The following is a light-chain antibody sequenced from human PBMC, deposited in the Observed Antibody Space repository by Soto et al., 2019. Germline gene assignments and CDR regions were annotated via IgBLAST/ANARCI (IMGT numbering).Light chain of an antibody. CDR2: EVN. Sequence: QSALTQPASVSGSPGQSITISCTGTSSNVGSYNFVSWYQQHPDKAPKLIISEVNKRPSGVSDRFSGSKSGDTASLTISGLQAEDEADYYCCSYAGDYIWVFGGGTKLTVL. J-gene: IGLJ3*02. V-gene: IGLV2-23*02. CDR3: CSYAGDYIWV. CDR1: SSNVGSYNF.